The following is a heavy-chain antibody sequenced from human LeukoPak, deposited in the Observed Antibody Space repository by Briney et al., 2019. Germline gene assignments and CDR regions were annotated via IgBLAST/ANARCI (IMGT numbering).Heavy chain of an antibody. CDR1: GFTFSSYA. V-gene: IGHV3-30-3*01. J-gene: IGHJ4*02. CDR3: ARDRPLSIDGYNPGSY. Sequence: GGSLRLSCAASGFTFSSYAMHWVRQAPGKGLEWVAVISYDGSNKYYADSVKGRFTISRDNSKNTLYLQMNSLRAEDTAVYYCARDRPLSIDGYNPGSYWGQGTLVTVSS. D-gene: IGHD5-24*01. CDR2: ISYDGSNK.